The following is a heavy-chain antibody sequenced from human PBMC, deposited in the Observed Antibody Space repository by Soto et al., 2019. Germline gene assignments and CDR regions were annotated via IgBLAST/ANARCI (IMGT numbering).Heavy chain of an antibody. CDR3: ARGREDNSDHHFGYLFDS. CDR1: GDSIRDSF. CDR2: VHHTGNT. V-gene: IGHV4-59*01. J-gene: IGHJ4*02. D-gene: IGHD3-22*01. Sequence: KTSETLSLTCTVSGDSIRDSFWSWVRQPPGKGLEWIGLVHHTGNTNYNPSLETRVTMLVDTSANHFSLTLTSVTPADTAIYYCARGREDNSDHHFGYLFDSWGQGTLVTVSS.